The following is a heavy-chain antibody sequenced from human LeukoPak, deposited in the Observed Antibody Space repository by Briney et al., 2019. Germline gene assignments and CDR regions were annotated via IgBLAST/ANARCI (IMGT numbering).Heavy chain of an antibody. CDR3: VAYYGSGRSAD. CDR1: GFTFSSYA. Sequence: PGRSLRLSCAASGFTFSSYAMTWVRQAPGKGLQWVSSISASGDRTYFADSVRGRFTISRDNSKNTLYLQINSLRAEDTAVYYCVAYYGSGRSADWGQGTLVTVSS. D-gene: IGHD3-10*01. J-gene: IGHJ4*02. CDR2: ISASGDRT. V-gene: IGHV3-23*01.